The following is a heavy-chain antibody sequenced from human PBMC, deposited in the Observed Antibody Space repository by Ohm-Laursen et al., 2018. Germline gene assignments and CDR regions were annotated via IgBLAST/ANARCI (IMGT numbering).Heavy chain of an antibody. V-gene: IGHV4-59*01. CDR2: IYNGAIT. CDR1: GRSMDNNY. D-gene: IGHD3-10*01. CDR3: ARQEAGSYFDF. Sequence: SETLSLSCTVSGRSMDNNYWTWLRQSPGKGLEWIGYIYNGAITKYNPSLESRVSISADTSKNQFSLKLTSVTAADTALYFCARQEAGSYFDFWGRGTLVTVSS. J-gene: IGHJ2*01.